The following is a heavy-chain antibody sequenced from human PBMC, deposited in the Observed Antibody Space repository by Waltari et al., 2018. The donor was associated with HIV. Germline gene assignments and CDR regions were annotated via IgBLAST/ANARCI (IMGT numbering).Heavy chain of an antibody. J-gene: IGHJ4*02. CDR3: VRGFGNYGFYFDY. Sequence: QVYLPQWGSGLLKPSETLSLTCAVYGGSFSGYYWTWIRQSPGRGLEWMGEIDHTGTSTYNPSLKGRVTMSVETSKNQFSVNLKSVTVAETAVYYCVRGFGNYGFYFDYWGQGKLVSVSS. D-gene: IGHD3-16*01. CDR2: IDHTGTS. CDR1: GGSFSGYY. V-gene: IGHV4-34*02.